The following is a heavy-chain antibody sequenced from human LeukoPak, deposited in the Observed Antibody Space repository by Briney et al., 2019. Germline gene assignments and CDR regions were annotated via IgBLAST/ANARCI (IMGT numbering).Heavy chain of an antibody. V-gene: IGHV4-59*01. D-gene: IGHD2/OR15-2a*01. J-gene: IGHJ3*02. CDR2: IYYSGST. Sequence: TSETLSLTCTVSGGSISGYYWTWIRQPPGKGLEYIGYIYYSGSTNHNPSLKSRVTISVDLSKGQFSLRLTSVTAADTAVYYCARKNDFEIWGQGTLVTVSS. CDR3: ARKNDFEI. CDR1: GGSISGYY.